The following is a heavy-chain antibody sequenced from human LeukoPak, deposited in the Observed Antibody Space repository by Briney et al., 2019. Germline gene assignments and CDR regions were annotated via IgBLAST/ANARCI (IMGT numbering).Heavy chain of an antibody. CDR1: GYTFTSYG. Sequence: ASVKVSCKASGYTFTSYGISWVRQAPGQGLEWMGWISAYNGNTNYAQKLQGRVTMTTDTSTSTAYMELRSLRSDKTAVYYCARVLSLYDSSGYLDYWGQGTLVTVSS. D-gene: IGHD3-22*01. V-gene: IGHV1-18*01. CDR3: ARVLSLYDSSGYLDY. J-gene: IGHJ4*02. CDR2: ISAYNGNT.